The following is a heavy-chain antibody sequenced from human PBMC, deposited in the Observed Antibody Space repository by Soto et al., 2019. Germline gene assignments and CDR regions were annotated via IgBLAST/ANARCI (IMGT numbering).Heavy chain of an antibody. J-gene: IGHJ6*02. Sequence: QVQLVESGGGVVQPGRSLRLSCAASGFTFSNYAMHWVRQAPGKGLEWVAVISYDGSNKYYADSVKGRFTISRDNSKNTLYLQMNSLTTEDTAVYYCARDHGEQQLYHYYGMDVWGQGTTVTVSS. CDR3: ARDHGEQQLYHYYGMDV. V-gene: IGHV3-30-3*01. D-gene: IGHD6-13*01. CDR2: ISYDGSNK. CDR1: GFTFSNYA.